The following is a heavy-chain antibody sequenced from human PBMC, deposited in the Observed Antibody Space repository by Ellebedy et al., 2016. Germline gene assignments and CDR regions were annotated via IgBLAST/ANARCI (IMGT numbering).Heavy chain of an antibody. CDR2: IYTSGST. J-gene: IGHJ3*02. Sequence: SETLSLXXTASGGSISSYYWSWIRQPAGKGLEWIGRIYTSGSTDYNPSLKSRVTISVDTSKNQFSLKLSSVTAADTAVYYCARGGGDCHSCPNGFDIWGQGTMVTVSS. V-gene: IGHV4-4*07. CDR3: ARGGGDCHSCPNGFDI. CDR1: GGSISSYY. D-gene: IGHD2-21*01.